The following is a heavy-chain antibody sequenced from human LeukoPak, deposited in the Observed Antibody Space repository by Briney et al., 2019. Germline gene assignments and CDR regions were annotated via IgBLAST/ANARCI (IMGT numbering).Heavy chain of an antibody. CDR3: ARTNEGGYSYGSFYYYYMDV. V-gene: IGHV4-59*01. D-gene: IGHD5-18*01. CDR1: GGSISSYY. J-gene: IGHJ6*03. Sequence: SETLSLTCTVSGGSISSYYWSWIRQPPGKGLEWIGYIYYSGSTNYNPSLKSRVTISVHTSKNQFSLKLSSVTAADTPVYYCARTNEGGYSYGSFYYYYMDVWGKGTTVTISS. CDR2: IYYSGST.